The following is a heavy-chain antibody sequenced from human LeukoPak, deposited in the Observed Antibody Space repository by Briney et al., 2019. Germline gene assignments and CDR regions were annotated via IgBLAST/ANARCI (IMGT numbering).Heavy chain of an antibody. CDR2: ISGSGGST. J-gene: IGHJ5*02. V-gene: IGHV3-23*01. Sequence: GGSLRLSCAASGFTLSSYAMSWVRQAPGKGLEWVSAISGSGGSTYYADSVKGRFTISRDNSKNTLYLQMNSLRAEDTAVYYCAKDLLGDFWSGYYKGNWFDPWGQGTLVTVSS. CDR3: AKDLLGDFWSGYYKGNWFDP. CDR1: GFTLSSYA. D-gene: IGHD3-3*01.